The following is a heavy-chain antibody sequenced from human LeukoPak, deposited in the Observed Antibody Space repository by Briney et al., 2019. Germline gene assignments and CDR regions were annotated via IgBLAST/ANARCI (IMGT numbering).Heavy chain of an antibody. J-gene: IGHJ3*02. CDR2: IYYSGST. CDR1: GGSISSYY. CDR3: ARSTVTNPDDAFDI. D-gene: IGHD4-17*01. V-gene: IGHV4-59*08. Sequence: SETLSLTCTVSGGSISSYYWSWIRQPPGKGLEWIGYIYYSGSTNYNPSLKSRVTISVDTSKNQFSLKLSSVTAADTAVYYCARSTVTNPDDAFDIWGQGTMVTVSS.